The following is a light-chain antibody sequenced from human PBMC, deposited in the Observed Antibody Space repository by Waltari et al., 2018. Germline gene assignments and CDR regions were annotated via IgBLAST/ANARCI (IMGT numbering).Light chain of an antibody. V-gene: IGKV3-11*01. J-gene: IGKJ4*01. CDR1: QSVSSY. CDR3: QQRSNWLFT. Sequence: EIVLTQSPATLSLSPGESATLSCSASQSVSSYLAWYQQKPGQAPRLLIYDASNRATDIPARFSGSGSGTDFTLTISSLEPEDFAVYYCQQRSNWLFTFGGGTKVEIK. CDR2: DAS.